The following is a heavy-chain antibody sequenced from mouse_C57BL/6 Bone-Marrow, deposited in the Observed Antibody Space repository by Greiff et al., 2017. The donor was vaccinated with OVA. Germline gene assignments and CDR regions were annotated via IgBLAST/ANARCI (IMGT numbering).Heavy chain of an antibody. Sequence: QVQLQQPGAELVRPGSSVKLSCKASGYTFTSYWMHWVKQRPIQGLEWIGNIDPSDSDTHYNQKFKDKATLTVDKSSSTAYMQLSSLTSEDSAVYDSASYYGSSYSYWGQGTTLTVSS. CDR3: ASYYGSSYSY. V-gene: IGHV1-52*01. CDR1: GYTFTSYW. D-gene: IGHD1-1*01. J-gene: IGHJ2*01. CDR2: IDPSDSDT.